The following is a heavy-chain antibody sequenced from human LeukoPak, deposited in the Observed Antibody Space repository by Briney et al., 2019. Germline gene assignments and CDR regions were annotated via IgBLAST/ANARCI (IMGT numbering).Heavy chain of an antibody. Sequence: SETLSLTCTVSGGSISSSSYYWGWIRQPPGKGLEWIGRIYTSGSNNYNPSLKSRVTMSVDTSKNQFSLKLSSVTAADTAMYYCAREVADYGGYYYYHYMDVWGKGTTVTISS. J-gene: IGHJ6*03. CDR2: IYTSGSN. V-gene: IGHV4-39*07. CDR3: AREVADYGGYYYYHYMDV. CDR1: GGSISSSSYY. D-gene: IGHD4-23*01.